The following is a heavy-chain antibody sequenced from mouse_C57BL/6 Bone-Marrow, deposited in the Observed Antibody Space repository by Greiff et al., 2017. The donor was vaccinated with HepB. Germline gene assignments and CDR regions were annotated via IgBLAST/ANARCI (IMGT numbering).Heavy chain of an antibody. CDR3: AGYYYGSSSWLAY. J-gene: IGHJ3*01. V-gene: IGHV1-55*01. CDR1: GYTFTSYW. Sequence: QVQLQQPGAELVKPGASVKMSCKASGYTFTSYWITWVKQRPGQGLEWIGDIYPGSGSTNYNEKFKSKATLTVDTSSSTAYMQLSSLTSEDSAVYYCAGYYYGSSSWLAYWGQGTLVTVSA. CDR2: IYPGSGST. D-gene: IGHD1-1*01.